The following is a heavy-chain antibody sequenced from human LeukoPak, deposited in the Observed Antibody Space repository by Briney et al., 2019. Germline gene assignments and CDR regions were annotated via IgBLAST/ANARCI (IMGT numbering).Heavy chain of an antibody. J-gene: IGHJ4*02. CDR3: ARDFRGGYDFWSGYYTPYYFDY. V-gene: IGHV4-59*12. D-gene: IGHD3-3*01. CDR1: GGSISSYY. CDR2: IYYSGST. Sequence: SETLSLTCTVSGGSISSYYWSWIRQPPGKGLEWIGYIYYSGSTNYKPSLKSRVTVSVDTSKNHFSLKLKSVTAADTAVYYCARDFRGGYDFWSGYYTPYYFDYWGQGTLVTVSP.